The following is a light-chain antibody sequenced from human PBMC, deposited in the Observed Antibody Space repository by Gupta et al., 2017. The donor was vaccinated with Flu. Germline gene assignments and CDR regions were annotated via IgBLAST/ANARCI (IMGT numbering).Light chain of an antibody. J-gene: IGLJ2*01. V-gene: IGLV2-18*02. CDR2: EVS. Sequence: QSALTQPPSVSGSPGQSATISCNGITSDVGNYNRVSWYQQSPGTAPKLMIYEVSNRPSGVPDRFSGSKSGNTASLTISGLQAEDEGDYYCSSYTTGSVLFGGGTKLTVL. CDR3: SSYTTGSVL. CDR1: TSDVGNYNR.